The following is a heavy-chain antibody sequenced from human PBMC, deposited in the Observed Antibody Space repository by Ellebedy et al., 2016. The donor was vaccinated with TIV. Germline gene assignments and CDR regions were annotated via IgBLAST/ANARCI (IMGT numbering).Heavy chain of an antibody. CDR3: ARYGNQLDY. J-gene: IGHJ4*02. D-gene: IGHD1-1*01. CDR2: ISSSSNTI. V-gene: IGHV3-48*02. CDR1: GFTFSSYS. Sequence: GESLKISCAASGFTFSSYSMNWVRQAPGKGLEWVSYISSSSNTIYYADSVKGRFTISRDNAKNLLYLQMNRLRDEDTAVYYCARYGNQLDYWGQGTLVIVSS.